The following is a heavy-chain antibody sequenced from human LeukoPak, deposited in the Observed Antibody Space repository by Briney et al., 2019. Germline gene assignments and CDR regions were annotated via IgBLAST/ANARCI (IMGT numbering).Heavy chain of an antibody. J-gene: IGHJ4*02. V-gene: IGHV3-53*01. Sequence: GGSLRLSCAASGFTVSNNYMSWVRQAPGKGLEWVSVIYSGGTTYYADSVEGRFTISRDNAKNSLFLQMNSLRDEDTAVYYCAKGRGDHGGAFDIWGQGTLVTVSS. D-gene: IGHD4-23*01. CDR1: GFTVSNNY. CDR3: AKGRGDHGGAFDI. CDR2: IYSGGTT.